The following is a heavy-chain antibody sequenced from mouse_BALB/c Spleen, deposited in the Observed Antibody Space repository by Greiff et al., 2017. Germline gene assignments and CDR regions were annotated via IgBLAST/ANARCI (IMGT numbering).Heavy chain of an antibody. Sequence: EVKVEESGPGLVKPSQSLSLTCTVTGYSITSDYAWNWIRQFPGNKLEWMGYISYSGSTSYNPSLKSRISITRDTSKNQFFLQLNSVTTEDTATYYCAGYGYDGAMDYWGQGTSVTVSS. CDR2: ISYSGST. J-gene: IGHJ4*01. V-gene: IGHV3-2*02. CDR1: GYSITSDYA. D-gene: IGHD2-2*01. CDR3: AGYGYDGAMDY.